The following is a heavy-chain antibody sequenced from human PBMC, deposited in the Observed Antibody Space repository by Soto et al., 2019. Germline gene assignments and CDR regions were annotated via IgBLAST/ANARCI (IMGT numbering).Heavy chain of an antibody. D-gene: IGHD3-22*01. CDR2: ISYRGST. CDR3: ASSGIVGREVNTWFDP. J-gene: IGHJ5*02. V-gene: IGHV4-59*07. Sequence: SDTLYLSCTVSGGSITTSYWIWIRQPLGKALEWIGYISYRGSTNYNPSLKSRLTISIDTSKSQISLKLTSMTTADTAVYYCASSGIVGREVNTWFDPWGQGTLVTVSS. CDR1: GGSITTSY.